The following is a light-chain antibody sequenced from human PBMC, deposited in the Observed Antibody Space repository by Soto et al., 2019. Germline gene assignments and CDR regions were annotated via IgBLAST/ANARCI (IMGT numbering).Light chain of an antibody. CDR2: RNN. CDR3: AAWDGSLSGWV. Sequence: QSVLTQPPSASGTPGQRVTISCSGSSSNIGSNSVYWFQQLPGTAPKLLIHRNNQRPSGVPDRFSGSKSGTSASLAISGLRSEDESDYYCAAWDGSLSGWVFGGGTKVTVL. CDR1: SSNIGSNS. V-gene: IGLV1-47*01. J-gene: IGLJ3*02.